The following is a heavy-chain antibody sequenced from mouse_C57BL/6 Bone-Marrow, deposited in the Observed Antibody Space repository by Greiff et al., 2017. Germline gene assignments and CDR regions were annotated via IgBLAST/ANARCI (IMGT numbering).Heavy chain of an antibody. Sequence: VQLQQSGAELAKPGASVKLSCKASGYTFTSYWMHWVKQRPGQGLEWIGYINPSSGYTKYNQKFKDKATLTADKYSSTAYMKLSSLTYEDSAVYYCARRENDGYPYAMDYWGQGTSVTVSS. CDR3: ARRENDGYPYAMDY. CDR1: GYTFTSYW. D-gene: IGHD2-3*01. V-gene: IGHV1-7*01. CDR2: INPSSGYT. J-gene: IGHJ4*01.